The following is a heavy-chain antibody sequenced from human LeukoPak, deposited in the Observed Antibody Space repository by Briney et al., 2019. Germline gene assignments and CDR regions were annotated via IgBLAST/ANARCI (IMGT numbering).Heavy chain of an antibody. CDR2: ISWDGDST. Sequence: PGRSLRLSCAASGFTFDDYAMHWVRQAPGKGLEWVSLISWDGDSTYYADSVKGRFTISRDNSKNSLYLQMNSLRTGDTALYYCAKVIWTGTTSHAFDIWGQGTMVTVSS. V-gene: IGHV3-43D*03. J-gene: IGHJ3*02. CDR3: AKVIWTGTTSHAFDI. CDR1: GFTFDDYA. D-gene: IGHD1-1*01.